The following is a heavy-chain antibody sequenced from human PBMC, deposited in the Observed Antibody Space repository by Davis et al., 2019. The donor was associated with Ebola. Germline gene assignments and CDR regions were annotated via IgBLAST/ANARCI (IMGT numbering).Heavy chain of an antibody. Sequence: PSETLSLTCTVSGGSISSGGYYWSWIRQHPGKGLEWIGYIYYSGSTYYNPSLKSRVTISVDTSKNQFSLKLSSVTAADTAVYYCARMNVDTATAMNPWGQGTLVTVSS. CDR1: GGSISSGGYY. CDR3: ARMNVDTATAMNP. J-gene: IGHJ5*02. CDR2: IYYSGST. D-gene: IGHD5-18*01. V-gene: IGHV4-31*03.